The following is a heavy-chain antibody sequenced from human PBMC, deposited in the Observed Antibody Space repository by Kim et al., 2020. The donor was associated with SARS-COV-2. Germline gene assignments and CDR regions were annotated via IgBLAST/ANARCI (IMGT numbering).Heavy chain of an antibody. CDR1: GFTFSSYG. CDR2: ISYDGSNK. D-gene: IGHD5-12*01. V-gene: IGHV3-30*18. J-gene: IGHJ5*02. Sequence: GGSLRLSCAASGFTFSSYGMHWVRQAPGKGLEWVAVISYDGSNKYYVDSVKGRFTISRDNYMNTLYLQMNSLRAEDTAVYYCAKDPLRMNIVETIRLWAAPWGQGTLVAV. CDR3: AKDPLRMNIVETIRLWAAP.